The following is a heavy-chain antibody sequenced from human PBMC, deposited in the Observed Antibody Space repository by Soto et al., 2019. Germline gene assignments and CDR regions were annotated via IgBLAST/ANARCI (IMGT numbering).Heavy chain of an antibody. D-gene: IGHD3-3*01. J-gene: IGHJ6*02. CDR2: IYYSGST. CDR1: GGSVSSGSYY. Sequence: QVQLQESGPGLVKPSETLSLTCTVSGGSVSSGSYYWSWIRQPPGKGLEWIGYIYYSGSTNYNPSLASRVTISVDTSKNQFSLKLSSVTAADTAVYYCARDGAYDFWSGSYYYYYGMDVWGQGTTVTVSS. CDR3: ARDGAYDFWSGSYYYYYGMDV. V-gene: IGHV4-61*01.